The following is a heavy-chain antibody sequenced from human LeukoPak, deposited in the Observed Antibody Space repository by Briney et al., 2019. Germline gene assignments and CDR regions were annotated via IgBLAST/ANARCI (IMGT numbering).Heavy chain of an antibody. CDR2: IYHSGST. V-gene: IGHV4-38-2*02. CDR3: ARVRGYCSSTICYRYYFDY. J-gene: IGHJ4*02. CDR1: GYSISSGYY. D-gene: IGHD2-2*01. Sequence: SETLSLTCTVSGYSISSGYYWGWIRQPPGKGLEWIGTIYHSGSTYYNPSLKNRVTISVDTSKNQFSLKLTSVTAADTAVYYCARVRGYCSSTICYRYYFDYWGQGTLVTVSS.